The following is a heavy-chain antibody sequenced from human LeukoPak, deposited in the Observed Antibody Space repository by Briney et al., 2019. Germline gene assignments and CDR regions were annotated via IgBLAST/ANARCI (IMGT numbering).Heavy chain of an antibody. CDR1: GGTFSSYA. V-gene: IGHV1-69*06. CDR3: ARVSGYDRVLDY. D-gene: IGHD5-12*01. Sequence: ASVKVSCKASGGTFSSYAISWVRQAPGQGLEWMGGIIPIFGTANYAQKFQGRVTITADKSTSAAYMELSSLRSEDTAVYYCARVSGYDRVLDYWGQGTLVTVSS. CDR2: IIPIFGTA. J-gene: IGHJ4*02.